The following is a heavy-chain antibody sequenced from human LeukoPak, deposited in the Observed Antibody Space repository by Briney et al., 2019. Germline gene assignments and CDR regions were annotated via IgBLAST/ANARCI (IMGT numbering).Heavy chain of an antibody. Sequence: GGSLRLSCAASGFTFSTYNMNWVRQAPGKGLEWVSYISSSSGTIYYADSVQGRFTISRDNAKNSLYLQMNSLRAEDAAVYYCARRLTASGKHYFDYWGQGTLVTVSS. CDR1: GFTFSTYN. D-gene: IGHD6-13*01. J-gene: IGHJ4*02. V-gene: IGHV3-48*01. CDR2: ISSSSGTI. CDR3: ARRLTASGKHYFDY.